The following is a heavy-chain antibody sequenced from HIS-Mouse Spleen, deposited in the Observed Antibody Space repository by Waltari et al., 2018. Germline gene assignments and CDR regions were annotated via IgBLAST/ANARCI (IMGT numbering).Heavy chain of an antibody. CDR3: AKDKHHAFDY. CDR1: GCTFSRYG. V-gene: IGHV3-30*18. Sequence: VQLVESGGGVVQPGRSLRLSCAASGCTFSRYGMPWVRQTPGKGLESVAVISYDGSNKYYADSVTGRFTISRDNSKNTLYLQMNSLRAEDTAVYYCAKDKHHAFDYWGQGTLVTVSS. J-gene: IGHJ4*02. CDR2: ISYDGSNK.